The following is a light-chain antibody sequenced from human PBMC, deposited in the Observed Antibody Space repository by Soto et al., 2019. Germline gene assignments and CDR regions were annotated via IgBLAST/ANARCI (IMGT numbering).Light chain of an antibody. Sequence: EIVLTQSPGNLSLSPGERATLSCRASQSVSSNYLARYQYQQKSGQAPRLLIYGASNRAAGIPDRFSGSGSGTDFTLTISRLEPEDFAVYYCQQYGSSPYTCGQGTKLEIK. J-gene: IGKJ2*01. CDR1: QSVSSNY. V-gene: IGKV3-20*01. CDR3: QQYGSSPYT. CDR2: GAS.